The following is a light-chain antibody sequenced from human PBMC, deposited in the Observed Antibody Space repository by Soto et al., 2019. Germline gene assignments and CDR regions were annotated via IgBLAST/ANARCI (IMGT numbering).Light chain of an antibody. Sequence: EIVLTQSPGTLSLSPGERATLSCRASQSVSSSYLAWYQQKPGQAPRLLIYGASSRATGIPDRFSGSGSGTDFTLTISRLEPEDFAVYYCRQCGSSPPRTVGQGTKVEIK. J-gene: IGKJ1*01. V-gene: IGKV3-20*01. CDR2: GAS. CDR3: RQCGSSPPRT. CDR1: QSVSSSY.